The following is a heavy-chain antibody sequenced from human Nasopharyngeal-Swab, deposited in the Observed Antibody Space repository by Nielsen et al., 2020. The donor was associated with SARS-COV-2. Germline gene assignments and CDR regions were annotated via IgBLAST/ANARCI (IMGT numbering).Heavy chain of an antibody. Sequence: SVKVSCKASGGTFSSYAISWVRQAPGQGLEWMGGIIPIFGTANYAQKFQGRVTITADESTSTAYMALSSLRSEDTAVYYCARGPGFDWLFQFDYWGQGTLVTVSS. CDR2: IIPIFGTA. CDR1: GGTFSSYA. V-gene: IGHV1-69*13. J-gene: IGHJ4*02. CDR3: ARGPGFDWLFQFDY. D-gene: IGHD3-9*01.